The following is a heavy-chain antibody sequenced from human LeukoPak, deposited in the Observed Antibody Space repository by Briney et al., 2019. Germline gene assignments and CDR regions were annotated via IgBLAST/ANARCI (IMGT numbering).Heavy chain of an antibody. CDR3: ASQYSSDAFDI. Sequence: GRSLRLSCAASGFTFSSYAMHWVRQAPGKGLEWVPIISYDGSNKNYADSVKGRFTISRDNSKNTLYLQMNSLRAEDTAVYYCASQYSSDAFDIWGQGTMVTVSS. CDR1: GFTFSSYA. V-gene: IGHV3-30-3*01. CDR2: ISYDGSNK. D-gene: IGHD6-6*01. J-gene: IGHJ3*02.